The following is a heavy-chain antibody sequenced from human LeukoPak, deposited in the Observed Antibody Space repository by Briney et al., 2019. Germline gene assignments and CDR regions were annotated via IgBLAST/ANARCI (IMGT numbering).Heavy chain of an antibody. J-gene: IGHJ3*02. CDR2: ISGSGGST. CDR3: AKDRRGYCGGDCYSQAFDI. V-gene: IGHV3-23*01. D-gene: IGHD2-21*02. Sequence: PGGSLRLSCAASGFTFSSYGMSWVRQAPGKGLEWVSAISGSGGSTYYADSVKGRFTISRDNSKNTLYLQMNSLRAEDTAVYYCAKDRRGYCGGDCYSQAFDIWGQGTMVTVSS. CDR1: GFTFSSYG.